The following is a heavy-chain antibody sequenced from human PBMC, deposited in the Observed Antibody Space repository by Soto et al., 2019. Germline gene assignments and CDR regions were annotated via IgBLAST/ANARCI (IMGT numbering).Heavy chain of an antibody. Sequence: QVQLVESGGGVVQPGGSLRLSCAASGFTFSNYGMHWVRQAPGKGLEWVAVISYDGSNKYYADSVKGRFTISRDNSKNTLYLQMNSLTTEDTAVYYCASELVWLGAHPIDYWGQGTLVTVSS. CDR1: GFTFSNYG. CDR3: ASELVWLGAHPIDY. CDR2: ISYDGSNK. J-gene: IGHJ4*02. V-gene: IGHV3-30*03. D-gene: IGHD3-10*01.